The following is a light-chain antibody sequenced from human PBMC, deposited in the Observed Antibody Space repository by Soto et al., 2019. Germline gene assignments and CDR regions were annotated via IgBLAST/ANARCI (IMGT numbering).Light chain of an antibody. CDR1: ETVATN. Sequence: VMTQSPATLSVSPGERATLSCWASETVATNLAWYQQKPGKAPRLLISGASTRAAGISDRFRGSGSGTEFTLTISSLGSEYSSIYYCQQYFEWPPMTFGQGTKV. CDR2: GAS. J-gene: IGKJ1*01. CDR3: QQYFEWPPMT. V-gene: IGKV3-15*01.